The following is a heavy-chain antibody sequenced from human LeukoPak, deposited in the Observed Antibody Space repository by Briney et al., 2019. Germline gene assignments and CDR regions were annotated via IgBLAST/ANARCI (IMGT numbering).Heavy chain of an antibody. CDR1: GFTFSSYG. CDR3: VNDVLGYCSGGSCYS. Sequence: GGSLRLSCAASGFTFSSYGMHWVRQAPGKGLEWVAVIWYDGSNKYYADSVKGRFTISRDNSKNTLYLQMSSLRAEDTAVYYCVNDVLGYCSGGSCYSWGQGTLVTVSS. J-gene: IGHJ4*02. D-gene: IGHD2-15*01. V-gene: IGHV3-30*02. CDR2: IWYDGSNK.